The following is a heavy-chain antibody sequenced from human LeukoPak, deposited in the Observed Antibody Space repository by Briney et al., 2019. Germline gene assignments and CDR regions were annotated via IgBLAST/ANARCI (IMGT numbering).Heavy chain of an antibody. CDR3: AGRSGPDDY. Sequence: GGSLRLSCAASGFTFSNYSMNWVRQAPGKGLEWVSYISCSSGTINYADSVKGRFTISRDNAKNSLYLQMNSLRVEDTAVYYCAGRSGPDDYWGQGTLVTVSS. D-gene: IGHD2-15*01. CDR2: ISCSSGTI. CDR1: GFTFSNYS. V-gene: IGHV3-48*01. J-gene: IGHJ4*02.